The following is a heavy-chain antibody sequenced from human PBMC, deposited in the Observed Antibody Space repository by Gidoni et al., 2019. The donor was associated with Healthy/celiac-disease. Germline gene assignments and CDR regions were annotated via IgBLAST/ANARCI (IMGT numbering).Heavy chain of an antibody. CDR2: ISYDGSNK. V-gene: IGHV3-30*18. CDR1: GFTFSSYG. D-gene: IGHD3-10*01. CDR3: AKSWFGELLPDY. J-gene: IGHJ4*02. Sequence: QGQLVESGGGVVQPGRSLRLSCAASGFTFSSYGMHWVRQAPGKGLEWVAVISYDGSNKYYADSVKGRFTISRDNSKNTLYLQMNSLRAEDTAVYYCAKSWFGELLPDYWGQGTLVTVSS.